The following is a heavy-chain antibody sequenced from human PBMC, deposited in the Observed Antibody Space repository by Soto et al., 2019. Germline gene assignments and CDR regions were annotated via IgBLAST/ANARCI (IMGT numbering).Heavy chain of an antibody. V-gene: IGHV3-23*01. J-gene: IGHJ5*02. CDR2: ISGSGGST. CDR1: GFTFSSYA. Sequence: EVQLLESGGGLVQPGGSLRLSCAASGFTFSSYAMSWVRQAPGKGLEWVSAISGSGGSTYYADSVKGRFTISRDNSKNTLYLQMNSLRAEDTAVYYCAKDYLGYYGSGRRFDPWGQGTLVTVSS. D-gene: IGHD3-10*01. CDR3: AKDYLGYYGSGRRFDP.